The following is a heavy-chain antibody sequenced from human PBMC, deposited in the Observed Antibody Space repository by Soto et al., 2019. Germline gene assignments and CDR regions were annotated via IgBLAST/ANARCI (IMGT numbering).Heavy chain of an antibody. CDR2: IYYSGST. Sequence: PSETLSLTCTVSGGSISSYYWSWIRQPPGKGLEWIGYIYYSGSTNYNPSLKSRVTISVDTSKNQFSLKLSSVTAADTAVYYCAREYIAARSELYYFDYSGQVTLVTVSS. D-gene: IGHD6-6*01. CDR1: GGSISSYY. CDR3: AREYIAARSELYYFDY. V-gene: IGHV4-59*01. J-gene: IGHJ4*02.